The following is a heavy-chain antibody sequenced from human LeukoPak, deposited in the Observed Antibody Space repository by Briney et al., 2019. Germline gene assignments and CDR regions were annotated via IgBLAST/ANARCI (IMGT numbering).Heavy chain of an antibody. CDR1: GGSISSSSDY. CDR2: IYYSGST. D-gene: IGHD2-2*01. CDR3: ARQEGLAPDPGYCSSTSCRRYYFDY. V-gene: IGHV4-39*01. J-gene: IGHJ4*02. Sequence: AETLSLTCTVSGGSISSSSDYWGWVRQPPGKVLEWIGRIYYSGSTYYNPSLKSRVTISVDTSKNQFSLKLSSVTAADTAVYYCARQEGLAPDPGYCSSTSCRRYYFDYWGQGTLVTVSS.